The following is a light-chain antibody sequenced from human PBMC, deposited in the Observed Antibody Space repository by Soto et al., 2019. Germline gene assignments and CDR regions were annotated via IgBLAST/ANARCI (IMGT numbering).Light chain of an antibody. V-gene: IGKV1-5*03. CDR3: QHYNSYST. CDR1: QTISSW. CDR2: KAS. J-gene: IGKJ1*01. Sequence: DIPRTQTPSTRSGSFGDSVIITCRASQTISSWLAWYQQKPGKAPKLLIYKASTLKSGVPSRFSGSGSGTEFTLTISSLQPDDFATYYCQHYNSYSTFGQGTKVDIK.